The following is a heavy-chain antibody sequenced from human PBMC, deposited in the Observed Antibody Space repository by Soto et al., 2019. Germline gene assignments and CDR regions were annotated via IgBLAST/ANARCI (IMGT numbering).Heavy chain of an antibody. V-gene: IGHV1-18*01. Sequence: ASVKVSCKASGYTFTRYGISWVRQAPGQGLEWMGWISAYNGNTNYAQKLQGRVTMTTDTSTSTAYMELRCLRSDDTAVYYCARAYDFWSVLDSYYCMDVSCQGTTVSV. J-gene: IGHJ6*02. CDR2: ISAYNGNT. CDR1: GYTFTRYG. D-gene: IGHD3-3*01. CDR3: ARAYDFWSVLDSYYCMDV.